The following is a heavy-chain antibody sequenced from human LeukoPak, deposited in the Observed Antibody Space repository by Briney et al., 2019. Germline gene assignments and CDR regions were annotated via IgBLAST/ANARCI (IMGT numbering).Heavy chain of an antibody. D-gene: IGHD6-19*01. CDR3: ARDLQGSSGFVH. CDR1: GGSMISSSHY. J-gene: IGHJ5*02. Sequence: SETLSLTCTVSGGSMISSSHYWGWIRQPPGKGLEWIGSIYYSGSIYHNPSLKSRVTISIDTSKSQFSLRLSSVTAADTAVYYCARDLQGSSGFVHWGQGTLVTVSS. V-gene: IGHV4-39*07. CDR2: IYYSGSI.